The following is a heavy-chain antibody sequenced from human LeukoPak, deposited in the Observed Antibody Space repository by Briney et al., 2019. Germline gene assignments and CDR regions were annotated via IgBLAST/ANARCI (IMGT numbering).Heavy chain of an antibody. D-gene: IGHD3-10*01. Sequence: GGSLRLSCAASGFTFSSYWMHWVRQAPGKGLEWVSYISSSGNTIYYADSVKGRFTISRDNAKNSLHLQMNSLRAEDTAVYYCARNGMRYYGSGSYYNFDYWGQGTLVTVSS. CDR1: GFTFSSYW. V-gene: IGHV3-48*04. J-gene: IGHJ4*02. CDR3: ARNGMRYYGSGSYYNFDY. CDR2: ISSSGNTI.